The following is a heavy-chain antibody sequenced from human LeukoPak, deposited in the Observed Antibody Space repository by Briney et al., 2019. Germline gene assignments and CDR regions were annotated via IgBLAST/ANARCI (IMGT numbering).Heavy chain of an antibody. CDR2: VSSNGVNT. J-gene: IGHJ4*02. D-gene: IGHD2-2*01. CDR3: VKAASSTLDY. CDR1: GFTFTSSA. V-gene: IGHV3-64D*06. Sequence: PGGSLRLSCSASGFTFTSSAMHWVRQALGKGLEYLSGVSSNGVNTYYADSVKGRFTISRDNSKNTLYLQMSSLRAEDTAVYYCVKAASSTLDYWGQGTLVTVSS.